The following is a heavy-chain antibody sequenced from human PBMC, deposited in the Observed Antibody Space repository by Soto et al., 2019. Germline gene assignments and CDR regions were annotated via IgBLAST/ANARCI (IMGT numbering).Heavy chain of an antibody. J-gene: IGHJ6*02. Sequence: GGSLRLSCAASGFTFSSYGMHWVRQAPGKGLEWVAVISYDGSNKYYTDSVKGQFTISRDNSKNTLYLQMNSLRAEDAAVYYCAKESWGYYYYGMDVWGQGTTVTVSS. D-gene: IGHD7-27*01. CDR1: GFTFSSYG. CDR2: ISYDGSNK. V-gene: IGHV3-30*18. CDR3: AKESWGYYYYGMDV.